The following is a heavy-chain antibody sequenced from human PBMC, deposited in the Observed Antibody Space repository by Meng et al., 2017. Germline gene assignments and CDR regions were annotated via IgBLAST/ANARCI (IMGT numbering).Heavy chain of an antibody. V-gene: IGHV4-4*02. J-gene: IGHJ4*02. CDR1: GGSIISVNW. CDR3: ASWIYSCGWQ. Sequence: QVQARESGPVRVKPSGPLSFPFGCSGGSIISVNWWSWVRQPPGKGLEWIGEIYHGGNTNYNPSLKSRVTISIDKSQNQFSLKLSSVTAADTAVYYCASWIYSCGWQWGQGTLVTVSS. D-gene: IGHD6-19*01. CDR2: IYHGGNT.